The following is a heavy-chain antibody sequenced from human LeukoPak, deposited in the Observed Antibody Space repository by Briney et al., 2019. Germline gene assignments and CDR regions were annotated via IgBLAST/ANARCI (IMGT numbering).Heavy chain of an antibody. Sequence: GASVKVSCKASGYTFTSYYMHWVRQAPGQGLEWMGLINPTGDSTGYAQKLQGRVTMTRDMSTSTDFMELSSLRSEDTAVYYCARDNSVGDNAWWFDPWGQGTLVTVSS. CDR2: INPTGDST. V-gene: IGHV1-46*01. D-gene: IGHD1-26*01. J-gene: IGHJ5*02. CDR1: GYTFTSYY. CDR3: ARDNSVGDNAWWFDP.